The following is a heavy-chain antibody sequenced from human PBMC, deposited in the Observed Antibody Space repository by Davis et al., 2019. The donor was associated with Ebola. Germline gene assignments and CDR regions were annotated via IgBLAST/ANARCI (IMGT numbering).Heavy chain of an antibody. V-gene: IGHV4-31*02. CDR3: ARNYYYGMDV. J-gene: IGHJ6*02. Sequence: SETLSLTCAVSGGSISSGGYYWSWIRQHPGKGLEWIGYIYYSGSTYYNPSLKSRVTISVDTSKNQFSLKLSSVTAADTAVYYCARNYYYGMDVWGQGTTVTVSS. CDR2: IYYSGST. CDR1: GGSISSGGYY.